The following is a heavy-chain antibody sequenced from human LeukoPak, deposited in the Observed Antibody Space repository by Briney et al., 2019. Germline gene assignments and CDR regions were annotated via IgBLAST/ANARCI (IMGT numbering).Heavy chain of an antibody. CDR1: GSSVSSGSYY. CDR3: ARDGSSGWYYFDF. CDR2: FYYSGST. J-gene: IGHJ4*02. D-gene: IGHD6-19*01. V-gene: IGHV4-61*01. Sequence: PSETLSLTCTVSGSSVSSGSYYWSWSRQPPGKGLEWIGYFYYSGSTNYNPSLKSRVTLSVDTSKNQFSLELSSVTAADTAVYYCARDGSSGWYYFDFWGQGTLVTVSS.